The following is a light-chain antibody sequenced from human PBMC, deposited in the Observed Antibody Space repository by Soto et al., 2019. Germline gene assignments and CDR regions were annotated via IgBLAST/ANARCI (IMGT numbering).Light chain of an antibody. CDR3: QQTYTHPRT. V-gene: IGKV1-39*01. CDR2: TTS. J-gene: IGKJ1*01. CDR1: QTVSKF. Sequence: DIEMTQSPSSLSASVGDRLTIAWRASQTVSKFVNWYQQTTGKVPTILIFTTSTLHSGVPSRFSGSGSGTEFTLTINGLQPEDFATYYCQQTYTHPRTFAQGTKVDIK.